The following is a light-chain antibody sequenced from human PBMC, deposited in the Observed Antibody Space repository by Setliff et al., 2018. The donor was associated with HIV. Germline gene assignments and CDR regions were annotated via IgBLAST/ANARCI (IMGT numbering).Light chain of an antibody. Sequence: QSLLTQPASVSGSPGQSNNISCTGSSSDVGSPLSSVSWYQQHPGEVPKLLIFEVTRRPSGISDRFSASKSGTPASLTISGLQTEDEADYYCCSYGRGDIWIFGGGTK. CDR3: CSYGRGDIWI. J-gene: IGLJ2*01. CDR2: EVT. V-gene: IGLV2-23*02. CDR1: SSDVGSPLSS.